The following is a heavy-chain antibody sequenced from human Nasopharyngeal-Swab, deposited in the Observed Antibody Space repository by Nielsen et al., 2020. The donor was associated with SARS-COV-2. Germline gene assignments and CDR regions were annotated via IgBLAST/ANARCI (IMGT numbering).Heavy chain of an antibody. CDR1: GFTFSSYS. CDR2: ISSSSSYI. D-gene: IGHD2-2*03. V-gene: IGHV3-21*04. CDR3: ARDGS. J-gene: IGHJ6*04. Sequence: GESLKISCAASGFTFSSYSMNWVRQAPGKGLEWVSSISSSSSYIYYADSVKGRFTISRDNAKNSLYLQMNSLRVEDTAEYYCARDGSWGKGTTVTVSS.